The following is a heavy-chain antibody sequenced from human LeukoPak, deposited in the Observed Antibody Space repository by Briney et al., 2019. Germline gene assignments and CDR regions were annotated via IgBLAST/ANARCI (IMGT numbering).Heavy chain of an antibody. CDR1: GGSISSYD. Sequence: PSETLSLTCTVSGGSISSYDWSWIRQPPGKGLEWIGYIYYSGSTNYNPSLKSRVTISVDTSKNQFSLKLSSVTAADTAVYYCASTYYYDSSGYYYFDYWGQGTLVTVSS. CDR2: IYYSGST. D-gene: IGHD3-22*01. V-gene: IGHV4-59*01. J-gene: IGHJ4*02. CDR3: ASTYYYDSSGYYYFDY.